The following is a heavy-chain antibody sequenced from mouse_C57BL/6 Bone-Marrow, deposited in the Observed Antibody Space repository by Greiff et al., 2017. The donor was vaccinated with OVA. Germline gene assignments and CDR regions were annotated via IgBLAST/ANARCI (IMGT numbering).Heavy chain of an antibody. CDR3: AREGLGDFDD. CDR1: GYTFTSYW. D-gene: IGHD4-1*01. J-gene: IGHJ2*01. V-gene: IGHV1-72*01. Sequence: QVHVKQPGAELVKPGASVKLSCKASGYTFTSYWMHWVKQRPGRGLEWIGRIDPNSGGTKYNEKFKSKATLTVDKPSSTAYMQLSSLTSEDSAVYYCAREGLGDFDDWGQGTTLTVSS. CDR2: IDPNSGGT.